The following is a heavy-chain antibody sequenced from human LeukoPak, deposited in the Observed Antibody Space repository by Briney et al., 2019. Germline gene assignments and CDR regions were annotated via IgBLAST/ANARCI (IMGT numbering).Heavy chain of an antibody. CDR2: IIPIFGTA. D-gene: IGHD3-9*01. Sequence: ASVKVSCKASGGTFSSYAISWVRQAPGQGLEWMGGIIPIFGTANYAQKFQGRVTITADKSTSTAYMELSSLRSEDTAVYYCAVTRYLDKKYYYGMDVWGKGTTVTVSS. CDR1: GGTFSSYA. J-gene: IGHJ6*04. V-gene: IGHV1-69*06. CDR3: AVTRYLDKKYYYGMDV.